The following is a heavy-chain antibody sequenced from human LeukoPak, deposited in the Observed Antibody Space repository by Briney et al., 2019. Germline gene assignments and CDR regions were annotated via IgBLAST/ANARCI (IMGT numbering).Heavy chain of an antibody. CDR3: ATALGTTVTTTSPWFDP. D-gene: IGHD4-17*01. Sequence: ASVKVSCKASGYTFTSYGISWVRQAPGQGLEWMGCISPNSGDTNYAQKFQGRDTMTRDTSISTAYMELSRLRSDDTAVYYCATALGTTVTTTSPWFDPWGQGTLVNVSS. CDR2: ISPNSGDT. V-gene: IGHV1-2*02. J-gene: IGHJ5*02. CDR1: GYTFTSYG.